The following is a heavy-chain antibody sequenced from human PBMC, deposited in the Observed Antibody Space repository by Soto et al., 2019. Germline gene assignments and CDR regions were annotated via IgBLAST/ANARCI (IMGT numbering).Heavy chain of an antibody. D-gene: IGHD3-10*01. CDR1: GFAFSNYN. Sequence: QVQVVESGGGVVQPGRSLRLSCVASGFAFSNYNIHWVRQAPGKGLEWVAVIRYDGSNKDYADSVKGRFTISRDNSKNTLYLQMNSLRAEDTAVYYCAGDDYGPDYWGQGTLLTVSS. CDR2: IRYDGSNK. V-gene: IGHV3-33*01. CDR3: AGDDYGPDY. J-gene: IGHJ4*02.